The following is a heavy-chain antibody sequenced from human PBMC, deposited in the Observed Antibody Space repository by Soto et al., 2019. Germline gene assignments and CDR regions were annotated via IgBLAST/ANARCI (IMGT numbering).Heavy chain of an antibody. CDR2: INTGNGNT. V-gene: IGHV1-3*04. J-gene: IGHJ4*02. CDR3: APFCGGACFPDY. CDR1: GYTFTSYT. D-gene: IGHD2-21*02. Sequence: QVQLVQSGAEVKKPGASVKVSCRASGYTFTSYTMHWVRQAPGQRLGWMGWINTGNGNTKYSQKFQGRVTITRDTSGSTAYMEGGGLRSEDRAVYYCAPFCGGACFPDYWARGTLVTVSS.